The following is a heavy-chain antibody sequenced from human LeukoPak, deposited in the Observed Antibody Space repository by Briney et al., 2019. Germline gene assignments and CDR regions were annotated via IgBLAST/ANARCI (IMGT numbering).Heavy chain of an antibody. D-gene: IGHD1-1*01. J-gene: IGHJ4*02. CDR3: AGGVHNYFDS. Sequence: GGSLRLSCAASGFTVSSNYMSWVRQAPGKGLEWVSVIYGGGGTYYADSVKGRFTISRDDSKNTLYLQMNSLRAEDTAVYHCAGGVHNYFDSWGQGALVTVSS. V-gene: IGHV3-66*01. CDR2: IYGGGGT. CDR1: GFTVSSNY.